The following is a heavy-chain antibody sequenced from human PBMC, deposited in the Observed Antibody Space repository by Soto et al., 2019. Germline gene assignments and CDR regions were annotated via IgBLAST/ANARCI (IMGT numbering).Heavy chain of an antibody. J-gene: IGHJ5*02. CDR2: INAGNGNT. CDR1: GYTFTSYA. V-gene: IGHV1-3*01. Sequence: GASVKVSCKASGYTFTSYAMHWVRQAPGQRLEWMGWINAGNGNTKYSQKFQGRVTITRDTSASTAYMELSSLRSEDTAVYYCARSPLITMVRGVIVWFDPWGQGTLVTAPQ. CDR3: ARSPLITMVRGVIVWFDP. D-gene: IGHD3-10*01.